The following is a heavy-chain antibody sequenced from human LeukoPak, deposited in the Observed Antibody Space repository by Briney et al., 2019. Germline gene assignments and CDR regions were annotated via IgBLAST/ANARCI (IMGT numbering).Heavy chain of an antibody. CDR2: ISFDGTHK. D-gene: IGHD3-10*01. J-gene: IGHJ4*02. CDR3: ARARRGVLGY. V-gene: IGHV3-30*01. Sequence: GGSLRLSCAASGFTFGHYALHWVRQAPGKGLEWVAVISFDGTHKYYADSVKGRFTISRDNSENTLYVEMNSLRAEDTAVYYCARARRGVLGYWGQGTLVTVPS. CDR1: GFTFGHYA.